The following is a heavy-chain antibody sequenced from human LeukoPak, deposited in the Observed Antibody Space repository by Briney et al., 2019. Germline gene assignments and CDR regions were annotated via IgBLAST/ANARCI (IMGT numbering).Heavy chain of an antibody. CDR2: FDPEDGET. J-gene: IGHJ4*02. CDR1: GYTLTELS. Sequence: ASVKVSCKVSGYTLTELSMHWVRQAPGKGLEWMGGFDPEDGETIYAQKFQERVTITRDMSTSTAYMELSSLRSEDTAVYYCAADLSLGYYDSSGYRDYWGQGTQVTVSS. CDR3: AADLSLGYYDSSGYRDY. V-gene: IGHV1-24*01. D-gene: IGHD3-22*01.